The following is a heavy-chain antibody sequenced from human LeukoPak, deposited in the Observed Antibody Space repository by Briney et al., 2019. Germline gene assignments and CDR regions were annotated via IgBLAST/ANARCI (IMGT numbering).Heavy chain of an antibody. Sequence: ASVKVSYKASGYTFTSYGISWVRQAPGQGPEWMGWISGYDGDTNYAQKFQGRVAMTTETSTSTAYMELTSLRSDDTAVYYCVRDGRDSTAYSLHWGQGTLVTVSS. J-gene: IGHJ4*02. CDR3: VRDGRDSTAYSLH. D-gene: IGHD3-22*01. V-gene: IGHV1-18*01. CDR2: ISGYDGDT. CDR1: GYTFTSYG.